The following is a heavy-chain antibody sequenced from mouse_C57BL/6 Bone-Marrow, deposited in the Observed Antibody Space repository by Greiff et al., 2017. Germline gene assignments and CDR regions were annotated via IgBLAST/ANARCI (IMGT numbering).Heavy chain of an antibody. J-gene: IGHJ1*03. CDR2: IYPGSGNT. CDR1: GYSFTSYY. V-gene: IGHV1-66*01. D-gene: IGHD1-1*01. CDR3: ARRGGFYYYGSYWYFDV. Sequence: VKLMESGPELVKPGASVKISCKASGYSFTSYYIHWVKQRPGQGLEWIGWIYPGSGNTKYNEKFKGKATLTADTSSSTAYMQLSSLTSEDSAVYYCARRGGFYYYGSYWYFDVWGTGTTVTVSS.